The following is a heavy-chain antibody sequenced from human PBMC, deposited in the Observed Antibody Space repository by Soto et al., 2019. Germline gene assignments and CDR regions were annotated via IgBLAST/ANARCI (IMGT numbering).Heavy chain of an antibody. CDR3: ARALTYYYDSSGYPFDY. V-gene: IGHV1-69*01. D-gene: IGHD3-22*01. CDR2: IIPIFGTA. Sequence: QVQLVQSGAEVQKPGSSVKVSCKASGGTFSSYAISWVRQAPGQGLEWMGGIIPIFGTANYAQKFQGRVTITADESTSTAYMELSSLRSEDTAVYYCARALTYYYDSSGYPFDYWGQGTLVTVSS. J-gene: IGHJ4*02. CDR1: GGTFSSYA.